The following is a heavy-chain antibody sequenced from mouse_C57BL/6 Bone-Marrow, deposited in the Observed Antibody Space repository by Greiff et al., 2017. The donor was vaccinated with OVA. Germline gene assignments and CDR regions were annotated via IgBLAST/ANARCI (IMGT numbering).Heavy chain of an antibody. CDR3: SRGWESESWDYFDY. CDR2: IDPSDSYT. CDR1: GYTFTSYW. D-gene: IGHD1-1*02. J-gene: IGHJ2*01. Sequence: VQLQQPGAELVMPGASVKLSCKASGYTFTSYWMHWVKQRPGQGLEWIGAIDPSDSYTNYNQKFKGKSTLTVNKASSSAYMQLSSLTSEDSAVSVYSRGWESESWDYFDYWGQGTTLTVSA. V-gene: IGHV1-69*01.